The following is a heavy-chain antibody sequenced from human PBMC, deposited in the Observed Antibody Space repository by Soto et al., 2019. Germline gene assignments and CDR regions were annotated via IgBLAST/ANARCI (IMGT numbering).Heavy chain of an antibody. V-gene: IGHV1-69*05. J-gene: IGHJ4*02. CDR1: GGTFSSYA. D-gene: IGHD5-18*01. CDR2: IIPIFGTA. Sequence: SVKVSCKASGGTFSSYAISWVRQAPGQGLEWMGGIIPIFGTANYAQKFQGRVTMTRDTSTSTVYMELSSLRSEDTAVYYCARALPRSSGYSYGALDYWGQGTQVTVSS. CDR3: ARALPRSSGYSYGALDY.